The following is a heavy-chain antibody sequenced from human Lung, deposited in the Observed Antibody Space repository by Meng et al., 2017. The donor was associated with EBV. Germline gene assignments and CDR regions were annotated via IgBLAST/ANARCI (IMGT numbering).Heavy chain of an antibody. CDR2: ISAYNGNT. Sequence: QVKSVQSGAEVKKPGASVKISCKASGYTFTSCGITWVRQAPGQGLEWMGWISAYNGNTNYAQKLQGRVTMTTDTSTSTAYMELRSLRSDDTAVYYCARDSYDILTGYFDYWGQGTLVTVSS. CDR3: ARDSYDILTGYFDY. J-gene: IGHJ4*02. D-gene: IGHD3-9*01. CDR1: GYTFTSCG. V-gene: IGHV1-18*01.